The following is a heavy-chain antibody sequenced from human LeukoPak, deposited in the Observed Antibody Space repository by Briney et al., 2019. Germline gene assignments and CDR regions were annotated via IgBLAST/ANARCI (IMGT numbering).Heavy chain of an antibody. CDR2: IIPILGIA. CDR1: GGTFSSYA. CDR3: ARDPNYYYYYYMDV. V-gene: IGHV1-69*04. J-gene: IGHJ6*03. Sequence: GASVTVSCKASGGTFSSYAISWVRQAPGQGLEWMGRIIPILGIANYAQKFQGRVTITADKSTSTAYMELSSLRSEDTAVYYCARDPNYYYYYYMDVWGKGTTVTVSS.